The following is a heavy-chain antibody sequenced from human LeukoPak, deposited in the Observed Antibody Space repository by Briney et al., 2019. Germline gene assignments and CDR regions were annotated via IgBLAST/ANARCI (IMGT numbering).Heavy chain of an antibody. Sequence: SETLSLTCTVSGGSISRGGYYWSWIRQHPGKGLEWIGYIYYSGSTYYNPSLKSRVTISVETSKNQFSLKLSSVTAADTAVYYCARVVVVTATIDYWGQGTLVTVSS. CDR1: GGSISRGGYY. V-gene: IGHV4-31*03. D-gene: IGHD2-21*02. CDR3: ARVVVVTATIDY. CDR2: IYYSGST. J-gene: IGHJ4*02.